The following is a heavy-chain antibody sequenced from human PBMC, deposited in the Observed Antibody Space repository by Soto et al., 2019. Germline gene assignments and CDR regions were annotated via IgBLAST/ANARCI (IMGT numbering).Heavy chain of an antibody. D-gene: IGHD4-4*01. CDR1: GFSLTASAVG. Sequence: SGRTLVKPTQTLTLTCTFSGFSLTASAVGVGWIRQPPGKALEWLALIYSDADKRYSPSLKNRVTITKDTSKNQVVLTMTNIEPVDTGTYYCAHSLSNFRFFDYWGQGTLVTVSS. V-gene: IGHV2-5*02. J-gene: IGHJ4*02. CDR3: AHSLSNFRFFDY. CDR2: IYSDADK.